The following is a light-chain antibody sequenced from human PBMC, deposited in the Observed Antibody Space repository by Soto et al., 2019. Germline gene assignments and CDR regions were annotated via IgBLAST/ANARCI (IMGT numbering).Light chain of an antibody. CDR2: GIS. J-gene: IGLJ1*01. V-gene: IGLV2-14*01. Sequence: SGDVGGYNYVSWYQQHPGKAPKLVIHGISNRPSGISERFSGSRSGNTASLTISGLQPEDEADYFCSSYSNTATPCVFGTGTKVTVL. CDR3: SSYSNTATPCV. CDR1: SGDVGGYNY.